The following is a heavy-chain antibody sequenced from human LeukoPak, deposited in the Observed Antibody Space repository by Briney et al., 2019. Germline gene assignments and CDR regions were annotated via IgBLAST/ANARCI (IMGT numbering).Heavy chain of an antibody. CDR1: GFIFTTYG. D-gene: IGHD2-21*01. V-gene: IGHV1-18*01. CDR3: ARDSILGAPYTDY. CDR2: ISDHSGNP. J-gene: IGHJ4*02. Sequence: ASVKVSCRASGFIFTTYGISWVRQAPGQGLEWLGWISDHSGNPDYAEKFQGRVTLTTDPSTSTAYMELTSLRSDDTAVYYCARDSILGAPYTDYWGQGTLVTVSS.